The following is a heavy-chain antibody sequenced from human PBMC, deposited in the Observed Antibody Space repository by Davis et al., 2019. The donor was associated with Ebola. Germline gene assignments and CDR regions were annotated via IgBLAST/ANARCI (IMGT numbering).Heavy chain of an antibody. D-gene: IGHD1-26*01. CDR1: GFTFSSYG. CDR2: ISYDGSNK. V-gene: IGHV3-30*03. J-gene: IGHJ4*02. CDR3: AVGSYLRYFDY. Sequence: GESLKISCAASGFTFSSYGMHWVRQAPGKGLEWVAVISYDGSNKYYADSVKGRFTISRDNSKNTLYLQMNSLRAEDTAVYYCAVGSYLRYFDYWGQGTLVTVSS.